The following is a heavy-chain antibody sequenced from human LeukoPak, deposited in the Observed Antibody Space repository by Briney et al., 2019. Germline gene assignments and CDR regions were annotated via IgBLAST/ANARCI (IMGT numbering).Heavy chain of an antibody. J-gene: IGHJ4*02. CDR1: GGTFSSYA. CDR2: IIRILGIA. D-gene: IGHD1-26*01. V-gene: IGHV1-69*04. Sequence: ASVKVSCKASGGTFSSYAISWVRQAPGQGLEWIGRIIRILGIANYAQKFQGRVTITADKSTSTAYMELSSLRSEDTAVYYCARSGSLYYFDYWGQGTLVTVSS. CDR3: ARSGSLYYFDY.